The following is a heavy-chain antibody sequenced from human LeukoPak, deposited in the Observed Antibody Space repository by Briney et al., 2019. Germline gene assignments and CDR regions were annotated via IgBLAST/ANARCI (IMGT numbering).Heavy chain of an antibody. CDR1: GDSIGSGDFS. Sequence: PSETLSLTCTVSGDSIGSGDFSWSWIRQAPGKGLEWIGYIHYSGSTYYNPSLKSRLTISVDTSKNQFSLNLSSVTAADTAVYYCARNTPDSSGFDYWGQGTLVTVSS. V-gene: IGHV4-30-4*08. CDR2: IHYSGST. J-gene: IGHJ4*02. CDR3: ARNTPDSSGFDY. D-gene: IGHD6-19*01.